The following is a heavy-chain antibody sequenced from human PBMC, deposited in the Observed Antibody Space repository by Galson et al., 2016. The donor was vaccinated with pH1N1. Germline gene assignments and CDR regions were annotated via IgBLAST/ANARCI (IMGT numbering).Heavy chain of an antibody. V-gene: IGHV1-46*01. Sequence: SVKVSCKASGYTFTTSYIHWVRQAPGEGLEWMGVIDPSGGGTTYAQKFQARVTMTRDTSTSTVYLDLIRLNSEDTPVYYCARDLGRRREFWGQGTLVTVSS. CDR3: ARDLGRRREF. CDR2: IDPSGGGT. D-gene: IGHD1-26*01. J-gene: IGHJ4*02. CDR1: GYTFTTSY.